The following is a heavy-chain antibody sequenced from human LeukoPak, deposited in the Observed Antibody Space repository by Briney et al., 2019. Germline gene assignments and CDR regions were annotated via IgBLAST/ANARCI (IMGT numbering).Heavy chain of an antibody. Sequence: GRSLRLSCAASGFTFSNYGVHWVRQAPGKGLEWVAVISYDGSNQYYADSVKGRFTISREDAANSLYLQMRSLGAGDTAVYYCAKYGREGSAIKSFDPWGQGTLVTVSS. D-gene: IGHD2-2*01. CDR1: GFTFSNYG. CDR2: ISYDGSNQ. J-gene: IGHJ5*02. CDR3: AKYGREGSAIKSFDP. V-gene: IGHV3-30*07.